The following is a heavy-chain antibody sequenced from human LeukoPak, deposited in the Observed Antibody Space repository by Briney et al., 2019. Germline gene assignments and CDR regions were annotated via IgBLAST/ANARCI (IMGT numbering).Heavy chain of an antibody. CDR2: INPNSGGT. J-gene: IGHJ1*01. Sequence: ASVKVSCKASGYTFTGYYMHWVRQAPGQGLEWMGWINPNSGGTNYAQKFQGRVTVTRDTSISTAYMELSRLRSDDTAVYYCAASYGDYVLYFQHWGQGTLVTVSS. CDR3: AASYGDYVLYFQH. D-gene: IGHD4-17*01. CDR1: GYTFTGYY. V-gene: IGHV1-2*02.